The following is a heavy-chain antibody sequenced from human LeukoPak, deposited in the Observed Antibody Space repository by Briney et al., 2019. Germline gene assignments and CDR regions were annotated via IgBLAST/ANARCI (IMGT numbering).Heavy chain of an antibody. CDR1: GYTFTSYG. V-gene: IGHV1-3*01. CDR3: ARGPRAAADDY. Sequence: GASVKVSCTASGYTFTSYGISWGRQAPGQRPEWMGWINAYNGNTKYSQKFQDRVTITRDTSASTAYMELTNLTSEDTAVYYCARGPRAAADDYWGQGSLVTVSS. J-gene: IGHJ4*02. D-gene: IGHD6-13*01. CDR2: INAYNGNT.